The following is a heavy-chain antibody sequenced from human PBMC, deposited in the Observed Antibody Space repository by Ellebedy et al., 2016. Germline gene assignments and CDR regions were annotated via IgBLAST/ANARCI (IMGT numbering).Heavy chain of an antibody. Sequence: GESLKISCAASGFTFAAFAMTWVRQAPGKGLEWVASISSNSDSTYYADSVKGRFTVSRDNSQSTLYLQIDSLRSGDTAMYFCARWGGRGYSSGFHSLYYFDSWGQGNMVTVSS. J-gene: IGHJ4*02. V-gene: IGHV3-23*01. CDR3: ARWGGRGYSSGFHSLYYFDS. CDR2: ISSNSDST. CDR1: GFTFAAFA. D-gene: IGHD2-15*01.